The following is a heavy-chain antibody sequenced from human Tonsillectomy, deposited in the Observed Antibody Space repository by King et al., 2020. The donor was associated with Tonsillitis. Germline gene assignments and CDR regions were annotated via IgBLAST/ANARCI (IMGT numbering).Heavy chain of an antibody. Sequence: VQLVESGGGLVQPGGSLRLSCAASGFTFSSYAMSWVRQAPGKGLEWVSAISGSGGSTYYADSVKGRFTISRDNSKNTLYLQMNSLRAEDTAVYYCAKVGITMIVVVISNFDYWGQGTLVTVSS. V-gene: IGHV3-23*04. CDR2: ISGSGGST. J-gene: IGHJ4*02. CDR1: GFTFSSYA. D-gene: IGHD3-22*01. CDR3: AKVGITMIVVVISNFDY.